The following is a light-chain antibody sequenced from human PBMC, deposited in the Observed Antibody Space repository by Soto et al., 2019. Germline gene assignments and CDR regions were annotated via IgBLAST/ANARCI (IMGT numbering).Light chain of an antibody. V-gene: IGKV3-20*01. J-gene: IGKJ1*01. Sequence: EIVLTQSPGTLSLSPGERASLSCRASQSVSSSSLAWYQQKPGQAPRLLIYGASSRAIGIPDRFSGSGSGTDFTLTISRLEPEDFAVYYCQQYGSSPATFGQGTKVDIK. CDR3: QQYGSSPAT. CDR2: GAS. CDR1: QSVSSSS.